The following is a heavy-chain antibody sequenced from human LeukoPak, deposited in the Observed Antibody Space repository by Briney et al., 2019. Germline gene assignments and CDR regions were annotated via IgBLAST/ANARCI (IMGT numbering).Heavy chain of an antibody. CDR3: ARGIQLWSEYYYMDV. Sequence: SETLSLTCTVSGGSISSYYWSWIRQPPGKGLEWIGYIYYSGSTNYNPSLKSRVTISVDTSKNQFSPKLSSVTAADTAVYYCARGIQLWSEYYYMDVWGKGTTVTVSS. CDR2: IYYSGST. D-gene: IGHD5-18*01. J-gene: IGHJ6*03. CDR1: GGSISSYY. V-gene: IGHV4-59*01.